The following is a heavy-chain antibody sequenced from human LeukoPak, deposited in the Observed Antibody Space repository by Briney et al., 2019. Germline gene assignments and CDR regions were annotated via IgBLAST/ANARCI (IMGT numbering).Heavy chain of an antibody. CDR3: TRDPSDSRMLNY. CDR1: GLTLTTNS. Sequence: GGSLRLSCAASGLTLTTNSLRWVRQAPGKGLEWVSGIYSDGSTHYADSVKGRFTISRDNSKNTPYLQMNSLRAEDTAVYYCTRDPSDSRMLNYWGQGTLVTVSS. CDR2: IYSDGST. J-gene: IGHJ4*02. V-gene: IGHV3-53*01. D-gene: IGHD3-22*01.